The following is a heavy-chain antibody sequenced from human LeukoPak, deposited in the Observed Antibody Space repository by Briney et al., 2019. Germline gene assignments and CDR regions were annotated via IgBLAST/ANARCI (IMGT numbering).Heavy chain of an antibody. Sequence: GGSLRLSCTASGLTFSTSGFNWVRQAPAKGLEWVASIGPTGSYRYHADSIKGRFTISRDNANNFLYLQMNSLRAEDTAVFYCATETNGRHYDYWGQGTVLTVSS. V-gene: IGHV3-21*06. D-gene: IGHD1-14*01. CDR2: IGPTGSYR. CDR1: GLTFSTSG. J-gene: IGHJ4*02. CDR3: ATETNGRHYDY.